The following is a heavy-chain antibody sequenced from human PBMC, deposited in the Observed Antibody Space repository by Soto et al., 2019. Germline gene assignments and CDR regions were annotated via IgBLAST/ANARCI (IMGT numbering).Heavy chain of an antibody. V-gene: IGHV3-21*01. CDR1: GFTLSAYS. J-gene: IGHJ4*02. Sequence: EVQLVESGGGLVKPGGSLRLSCAGSGFTLSAYSMNWVRQAPGKGLEWVSSISSSTNYIYYADSVKGRFTISRDDAKNSLFLQMNSLRVEDTAVYYCAKDRAGQQSFYYFDSWGQGTLVTVSS. CDR2: ISSSTNYI. CDR3: AKDRAGQQSFYYFDS. D-gene: IGHD6-13*01.